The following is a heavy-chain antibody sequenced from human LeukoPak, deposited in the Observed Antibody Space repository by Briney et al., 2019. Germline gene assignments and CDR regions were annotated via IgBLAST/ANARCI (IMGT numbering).Heavy chain of an antibody. Sequence: ASVKVSCKATGYTFSSFGISWVRQAPGQGLEWLGWISADTVNTKYTEKLQGRVTMTRDTSTSTAYMELRSLRSDDTAVYYCATDLRSDISETLGFDYWGQGTLVTVSS. D-gene: IGHD3-9*01. J-gene: IGHJ4*02. CDR3: ATDLRSDISETLGFDY. CDR1: GYTFSSFG. CDR2: ISADTVNT. V-gene: IGHV1-18*01.